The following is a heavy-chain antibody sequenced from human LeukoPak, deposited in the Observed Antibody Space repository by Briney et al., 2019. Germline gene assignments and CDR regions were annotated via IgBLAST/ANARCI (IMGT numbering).Heavy chain of an antibody. Sequence: ASVKVSCKASGYTFTGYYMHWVRQAPGQGLEWMGWINPNSGGTNYAQKFQGRVTMTRDTSISTAYMELSRLRSDDTAVYYCSRDSGYCSGGSCWYFDFWGQGTLVTVSS. CDR1: GYTFTGYY. V-gene: IGHV1-2*02. CDR3: SRDSGYCSGGSCWYFDF. D-gene: IGHD2-15*01. J-gene: IGHJ4*02. CDR2: INPNSGGT.